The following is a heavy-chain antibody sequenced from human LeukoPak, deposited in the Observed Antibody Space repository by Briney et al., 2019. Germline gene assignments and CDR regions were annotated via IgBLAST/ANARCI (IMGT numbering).Heavy chain of an antibody. CDR3: AKDILQWLGGGAFDI. V-gene: IGHV3-7*03. D-gene: IGHD6-19*01. CDR1: GFTISSYT. CDR2: IKQDGSQK. J-gene: IGHJ3*02. Sequence: GGSLRLSCAASGFTISSYTMNWVRQAPGKGLEWVANIKQDGSQKNYVDSVKGRFTISRDNAKNSLYLQMNSLRAEDTALYYCAKDILQWLGGGAFDIWGQGTMVTVSS.